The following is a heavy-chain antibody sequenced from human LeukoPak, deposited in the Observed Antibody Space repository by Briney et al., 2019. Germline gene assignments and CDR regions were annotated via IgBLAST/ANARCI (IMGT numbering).Heavy chain of an antibody. D-gene: IGHD4-23*01. Sequence: ASVKVSCKASRYTFTGYYMHWVRQAPGQGLEGMGWINPNSGGTNYAQKLQGRVTMTRETSISTAYMELSRLRSDDTAVYYCARGGGGGNYVLGYMDVWGKGTTVTVSS. CDR1: RYTFTGYY. V-gene: IGHV1-2*02. CDR3: ARGGGGGNYVLGYMDV. J-gene: IGHJ6*03. CDR2: INPNSGGT.